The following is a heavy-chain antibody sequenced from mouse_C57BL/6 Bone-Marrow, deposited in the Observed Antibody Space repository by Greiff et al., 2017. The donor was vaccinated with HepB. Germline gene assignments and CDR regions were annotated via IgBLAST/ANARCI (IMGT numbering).Heavy chain of an antibody. Sequence: VQLVESGAELVKPGASVKLSCKATGYTFTGYWIEWVKQRPGHGLEWIGEILPGSGSTNYNEKFKGKATFTADTSSSTAYMQLSSLTTEDSAIYDCARPLYYSNPDYAMDYWGQGTAVTVTA. CDR3: ARPLYYSNPDYAMDY. D-gene: IGHD2-5*01. CDR2: ILPGSGST. J-gene: IGHJ4*01. CDR1: GYTFTGYW. V-gene: IGHV1-9*01.